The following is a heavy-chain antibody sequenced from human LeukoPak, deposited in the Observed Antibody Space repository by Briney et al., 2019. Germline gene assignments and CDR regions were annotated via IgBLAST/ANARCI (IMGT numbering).Heavy chain of an antibody. Sequence: GGSLRLSCAASGFTFSSYAMSWVRQAPGKGLEWVSAISGSGGSTYYADSVKGRFTISRDNSKNTLYLQMNSLRAEDTAVYYCAKLGCSGGSCLRRDFDYWGQGTLVTASS. CDR3: AKLGCSGGSCLRRDFDY. CDR2: ISGSGGST. J-gene: IGHJ4*02. D-gene: IGHD2-15*01. V-gene: IGHV3-23*01. CDR1: GFTFSSYA.